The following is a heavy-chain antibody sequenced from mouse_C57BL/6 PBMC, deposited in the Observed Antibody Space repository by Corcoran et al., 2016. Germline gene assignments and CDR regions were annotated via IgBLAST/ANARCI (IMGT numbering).Heavy chain of an antibody. CDR3: ARSESNYGY. V-gene: IGHV9-3*01. D-gene: IGHD2-5*01. CDR2: INTYSGVP. Sequence: QIQLVQSGPELKKPGETVKISCKASGYTFTTYGMSWVKQAPGKGLKWMGWINTYSGVPTYADDFKGRFAFSLETSASTAYLQINNLKNEDTATYFCARSESNYGYWGQGTTLTVSS. J-gene: IGHJ2*01. CDR1: GYTFTTYG.